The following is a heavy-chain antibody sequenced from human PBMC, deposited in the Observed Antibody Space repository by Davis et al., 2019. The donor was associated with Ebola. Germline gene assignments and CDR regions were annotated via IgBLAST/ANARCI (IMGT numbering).Heavy chain of an antibody. V-gene: IGHV1-46*01. J-gene: IGHJ4*02. D-gene: IGHD2-2*01. Sequence: AASVKVSCKASGYTFTGYYMHWVRQAPGQGLEWMGIINPSGGSTSYAQKFQGRVTMTRDTSTSTVYMELSSLRAEDTAVYYCAREFIWAAAADYWGQGTLVTVSS. CDR2: INPSGGST. CDR1: GYTFTGYY. CDR3: AREFIWAAAADY.